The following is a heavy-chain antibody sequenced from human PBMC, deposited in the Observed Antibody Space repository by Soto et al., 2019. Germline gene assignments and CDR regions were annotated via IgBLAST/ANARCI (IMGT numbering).Heavy chain of an antibody. J-gene: IGHJ6*02. CDR2: IIPIFGTA. CDR1: GGTFSSYA. CDR3: ANDTVTTNQQIVGVVAASPWYYGMDV. V-gene: IGHV1-69*13. Sequence: AVKVSCKASGGTFSSYAISCVRQAPGQVLEWMGGIIPIFGTANYAQKFQGRGTITADESTSTAYMELRRMRCEDTAVYYGANDTVTTNQQIVGVVAASPWYYGMDVWGQGTTVTVSS. D-gene: IGHD2-15*01.